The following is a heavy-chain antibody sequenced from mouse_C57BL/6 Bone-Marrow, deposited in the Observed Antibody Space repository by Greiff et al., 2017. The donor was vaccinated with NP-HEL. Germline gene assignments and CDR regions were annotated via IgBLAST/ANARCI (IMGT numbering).Heavy chain of an antibody. D-gene: IGHD2-2*01. CDR3: ARNSRMVTTLDY. V-gene: IGHV2-2*01. J-gene: IGHJ2*01. CDR1: GFSLTSYG. CDR2: LWSGGSP. Sequence: VQLQQSGPGLVQPSQSLSITCPVSGFSLTSYGLPWVRHSPGKGLEWLGVLWSGGSPDYTAPFISRLSISKDNSKSQVFFKMNSLQADDTAIYYCARNSRMVTTLDYWGQGTTLTVSS.